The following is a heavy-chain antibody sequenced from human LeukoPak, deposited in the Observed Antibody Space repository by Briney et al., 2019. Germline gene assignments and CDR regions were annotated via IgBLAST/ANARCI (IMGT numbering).Heavy chain of an antibody. CDR2: IYHSGST. CDR1: GGSISSGGYS. J-gene: IGHJ4*02. Sequence: TQTLSLTCAVSGGSISSGGYSWSWIRQPPGKGLEWIGYIYHSGSTYYNPSLRSRVTTSVDRSKNQFSLKLSSVTAADTAVYYCARGGGSYYDFDYWGQGTLVTVSS. D-gene: IGHD1-26*01. V-gene: IGHV4-30-2*01. CDR3: ARGGGSYYDFDY.